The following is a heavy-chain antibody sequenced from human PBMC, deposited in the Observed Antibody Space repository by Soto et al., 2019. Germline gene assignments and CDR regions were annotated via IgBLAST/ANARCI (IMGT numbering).Heavy chain of an antibody. D-gene: IGHD2-2*02. J-gene: IGHJ6*02. V-gene: IGHV3-30-3*01. CDR2: ISYDGSNK. CDR3: ESDCSSHTCYRQGGMDV. CDR1: GFSLNSYA. Sequence: QVQLVESGGGVVQPGRSLTLSCAASGFSLNSYAMHWVRQAPGKELEWVAVISYDGSNKFYGDSVKGRFTISRDNSKNTVYLQMDSLRTEDTAVYYCESDCSSHTCYRQGGMDVWGQGTTVTVSS.